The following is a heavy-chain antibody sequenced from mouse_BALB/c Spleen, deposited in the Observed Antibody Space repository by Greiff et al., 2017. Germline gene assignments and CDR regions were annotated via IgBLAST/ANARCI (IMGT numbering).Heavy chain of an antibody. D-gene: IGHD1-1*01. Sequence: EVKLVESGGGLVQPGGSLKLSCAASGFTFSSYTMSWVRQTPEKRLEWVAYISNGGGSTYYPDTVKGRFTISRDNAKNTLYLQMSSLKSEDTAMYYCARHMNYGSQLRGYFDVWGAGTTVTVSS. CDR3: ARHMNYGSQLRGYFDV. V-gene: IGHV5-12-2*01. CDR1: GFTFSSYT. CDR2: ISNGGGST. J-gene: IGHJ1*01.